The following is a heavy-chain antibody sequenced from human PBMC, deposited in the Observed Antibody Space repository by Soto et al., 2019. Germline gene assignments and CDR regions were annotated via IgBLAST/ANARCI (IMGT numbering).Heavy chain of an antibody. CDR3: ARGGEGPFFDN. J-gene: IGHJ4*02. CDR1: GFSFSNYV. D-gene: IGHD3-16*01. V-gene: IGHV3-30-3*01. CDR2: MSSGGGNK. Sequence: QVQLVGSGGGVVQPGRSLRLSCAASGFSFSNYVLHWVRQAPGKGLEWVAVMSSGGGNKFYTDSVKGRFTISRDNSKNTLYLQMNSLRTEDTAVYFCARGGEGPFFDNWGQGTLVSVSS.